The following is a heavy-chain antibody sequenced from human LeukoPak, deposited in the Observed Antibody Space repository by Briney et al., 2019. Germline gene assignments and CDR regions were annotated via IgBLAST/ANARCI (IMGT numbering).Heavy chain of an antibody. CDR1: GFTSSSYA. D-gene: IGHD3-3*01. CDR3: AKDRKRITIFGVVIISNPNSLDY. CDR2: ISGSGGST. Sequence: KSGGSLRLSCAASGFTSSSYAMSWVRQAPGKGLEWVSAISGSGGSTYYADSVKGRFTISRDNSKNTLYLQMNSLRAEDTAVYYCAKDRKRITIFGVVIISNPNSLDYWGQGTLVTVSS. V-gene: IGHV3-23*01. J-gene: IGHJ4*02.